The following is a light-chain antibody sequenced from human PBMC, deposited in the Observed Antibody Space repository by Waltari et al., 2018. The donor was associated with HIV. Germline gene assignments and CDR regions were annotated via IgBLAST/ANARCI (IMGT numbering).Light chain of an antibody. CDR3: QQYYIFPYT. V-gene: IGKV1-8*01. J-gene: IGKJ2*01. CDR1: QGIGDY. Sequence: AIRMTQSPSSFSASTGDRVTITWRASQGIGDYLAWYQQKPGKAPELLMYAASALQNGVPSRCSGSGSGTEFTLNISCLQAEDFATYYCQQYYIFPYTFAQGTILDI. CDR2: AAS.